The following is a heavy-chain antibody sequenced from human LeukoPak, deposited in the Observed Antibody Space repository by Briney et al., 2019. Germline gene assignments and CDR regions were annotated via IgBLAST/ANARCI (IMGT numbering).Heavy chain of an antibody. CDR2: IKQDGSEK. J-gene: IGHJ5*02. V-gene: IGHV3-7*01. CDR3: ARSIAGDWFDP. Sequence: GGSLRLSCAASRFTFSSYWMSWVRQAPGKGLEWVANIKQDGSEKYYVDSVKGRFTISRDNAKNSLYLQMNSLRAEDTAVYYCARSIAGDWFDPWGQGTLVTVSS. CDR1: RFTFSSYW. D-gene: IGHD6-6*01.